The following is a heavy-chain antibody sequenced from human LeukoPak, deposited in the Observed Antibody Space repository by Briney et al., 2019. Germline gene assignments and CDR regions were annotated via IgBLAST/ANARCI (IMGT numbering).Heavy chain of an antibody. CDR2: ISSSGSTI. J-gene: IGHJ4*02. D-gene: IGHD2-15*01. Sequence: PGGSLRLSCAASGFTFSSYSMNWVRQAPGKGLEWVSSISSSGSTIYYADSVKGRFTISRDNAKNSLYLQMNSLRAEDTAVYYCAGVPIEAEADLGGSCYFDYWGQGTLVTVSS. CDR1: GFTFSSYS. CDR3: AGVPIEAEADLGGSCYFDY. V-gene: IGHV3-48*04.